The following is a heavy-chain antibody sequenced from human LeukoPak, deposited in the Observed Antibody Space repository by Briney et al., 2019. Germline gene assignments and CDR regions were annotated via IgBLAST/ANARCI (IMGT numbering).Heavy chain of an antibody. CDR2: IDGDGRGT. J-gene: IGHJ4*02. Sequence: PSETLSLTCAVYGGSFSSYWMHWVRQTPGKGLVWVSRIDGDGRGTSYADSVKGRFTISRDNAKNTLYLQMNSLRAEDTAVYYCARTYYASGNYYFLGYWGRGTLVTVSS. D-gene: IGHD3-10*01. CDR3: ARTYYASGNYYFLGY. V-gene: IGHV3-74*01. CDR1: GGSFSSYW.